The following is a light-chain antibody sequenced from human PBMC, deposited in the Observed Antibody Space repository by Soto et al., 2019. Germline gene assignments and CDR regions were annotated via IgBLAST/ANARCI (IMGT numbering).Light chain of an antibody. CDR3: AAWDDTVRSYV. Sequence: QSLLTQPSSVSGTPRQGVTISCSGSISNIGNNYVYWFQQLPGTAPKVLSNRNDQRPSGVPDRFSGSKSGTSASLAISGLRSEDEADYYCAAWDDTVRSYVFGTGTKLTVI. CDR2: RND. CDR1: ISNIGNNY. V-gene: IGLV1-47*01. J-gene: IGLJ1*01.